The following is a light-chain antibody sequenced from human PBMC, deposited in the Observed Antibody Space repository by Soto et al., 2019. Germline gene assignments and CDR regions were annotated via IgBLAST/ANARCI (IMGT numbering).Light chain of an antibody. CDR1: QSVFYSSNNRHV. CDR2: WAS. CDR3: QQYYSTMYT. V-gene: IGKV4-1*01. J-gene: IGKJ2*01. Sequence: DIVMTQSPDSLAVSLGERATINCKYSQSVFYSSNNRHVLAWYQQKPGLPPKLLIYWASIRASGVPDRFSGGGSGTDFTLTISSLQAEDVAVYYCQQYYSTMYTFGQGTKLEIK.